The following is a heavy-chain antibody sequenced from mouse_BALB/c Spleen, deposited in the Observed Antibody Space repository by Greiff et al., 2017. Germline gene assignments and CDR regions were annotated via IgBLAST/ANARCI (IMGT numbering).Heavy chain of an antibody. V-gene: IGHV10-1*02. CDR1: GFTFNTYA. CDR2: IRSKSNNYAT. J-gene: IGHJ2*01. CDR3: VRRGGDY. Sequence: EVKLMESGGGLVQPKGSLKLSCAASGFTFNTYAMNWVRQAPGKGLEWVARIRSKSNNYATYYADSVKDRFSISRDDSPSMLYLQINNLITEDTALSYCVRRGGDYWGQGTTLTVSS. D-gene: IGHD1-1*02.